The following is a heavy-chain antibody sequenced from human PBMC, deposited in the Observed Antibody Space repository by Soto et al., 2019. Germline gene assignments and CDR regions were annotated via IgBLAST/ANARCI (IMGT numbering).Heavy chain of an antibody. Sequence: PSQTLSLTCAISGDSVSSNSVAWNWIRQSPSRGLEWLGRTYYRSKWYNDYAISVKSRITINPDTSKNQFPLQLNSVTPEDTAVYYCARGRNTAFDIWGQGTMVTVSS. J-gene: IGHJ3*02. V-gene: IGHV6-1*01. CDR2: TYYRSKWYN. D-gene: IGHD1-1*01. CDR1: GDSVSSNSVA. CDR3: ARGRNTAFDI.